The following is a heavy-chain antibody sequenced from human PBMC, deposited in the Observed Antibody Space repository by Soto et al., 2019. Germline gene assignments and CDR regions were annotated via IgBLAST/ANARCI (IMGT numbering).Heavy chain of an antibody. D-gene: IGHD2-21*02. V-gene: IGHV3-7*01. CDR1: GFTFGSYW. CDR3: ARAGYCGPGCYYYFDY. Sequence: GGSLRLSCAVSGFTFGSYWMNWVRLIPGKGLEWVAYIKPDGSATYYVDSVKGRFTISRDNAKNSLYLQMNSLRVEDTSVYYCARAGYCGPGCYYYFDYWGQGTLVTVS. J-gene: IGHJ4*02. CDR2: IKPDGSAT.